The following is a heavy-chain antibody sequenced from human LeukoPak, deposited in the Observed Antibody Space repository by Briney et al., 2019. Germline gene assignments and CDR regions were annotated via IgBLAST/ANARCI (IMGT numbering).Heavy chain of an antibody. J-gene: IGHJ5*02. V-gene: IGHV1-8*01. D-gene: IGHD4-23*01. Sequence: ASVKVSCKASGYTFTNYDINWVRQATGQGLEWMGWMNPNSGDTGYAQKFQDRVTMTRNTSISTAYMVLSSLRSEDTAVYYCARDYGGNSGWFDPWGQGTLVTVSS. CDR3: ARDYGGNSGWFDP. CDR1: GYTFTNYD. CDR2: MNPNSGDT.